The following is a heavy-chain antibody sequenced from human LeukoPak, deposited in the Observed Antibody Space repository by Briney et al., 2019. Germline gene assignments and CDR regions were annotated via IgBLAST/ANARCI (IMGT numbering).Heavy chain of an antibody. V-gene: IGHV1-8*01. CDR1: GYTFTSYD. CDR2: MNPNRGNT. CDR3: ARGKGGGVKYYYYGMDV. Sequence: ASVKVSCKASGYTFTSYDINWVRQATGQGLEWMGWMNPNRGNTGYAQKFQGRVTMTRNTSISTAYMELSSLRSEDTAVYYSARGKGGGVKYYYYGMDVWGQGTTVTVSS. D-gene: IGHD3-16*01. J-gene: IGHJ6*02.